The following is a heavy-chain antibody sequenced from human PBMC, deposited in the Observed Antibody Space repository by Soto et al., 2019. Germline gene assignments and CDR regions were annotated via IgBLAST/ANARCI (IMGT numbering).Heavy chain of an antibody. V-gene: IGHV1-69*02. J-gene: IGHJ6*02. CDR2: IIPILGIA. CDR3: ARGRTVTTFLGMDV. D-gene: IGHD4-17*01. CDR1: GGTFSSYT. Sequence: QVQLVQSGAEVKKPGSSVKVSCKASGGTFSSYTISWVRQAPGQGLEWMGRIIPILGIANYAQKFQGRVTITADKSTSTAYRELSSLRSEDTAVYYCARGRTVTTFLGMDVWGQGTTVTVSS.